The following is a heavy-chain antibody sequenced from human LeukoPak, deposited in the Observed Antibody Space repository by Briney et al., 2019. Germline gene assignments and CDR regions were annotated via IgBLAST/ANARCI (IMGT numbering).Heavy chain of an antibody. V-gene: IGHV4-34*01. D-gene: IGHD6-19*01. CDR1: GGSFSGYY. J-gene: IGHJ4*02. CDR2: INHSGST. CDR3: ARVSSGWYSLDY. Sequence: SETLSLTCAVYGGSFSGYYWSWIRQPPGKGLEWIGEINHSGSTNYNPSLKSRVTISVDTSKNLFSLKLSSVTAADTAVYYCARVSSGWYSLDYWGQGTLVTVSS.